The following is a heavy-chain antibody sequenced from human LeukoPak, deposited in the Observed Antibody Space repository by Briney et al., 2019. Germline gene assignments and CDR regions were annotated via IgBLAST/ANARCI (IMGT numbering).Heavy chain of an antibody. CDR3: ARRDGDNDRGFDY. J-gene: IGHJ4*02. V-gene: IGHV3-33*01. CDR2: IWYDGSKK. Sequence: PGGSLRLSCAASGFTFSSYGMHWVRQALGKGLEWVAVIWYDGSKKYYVDSVKGRFTISRDNSKNTLYLQMNSLRAEDTAVYYCARRDGDNDRGFDYWGQGTQVTVSS. CDR1: GFTFSSYG. D-gene: IGHD4-23*01.